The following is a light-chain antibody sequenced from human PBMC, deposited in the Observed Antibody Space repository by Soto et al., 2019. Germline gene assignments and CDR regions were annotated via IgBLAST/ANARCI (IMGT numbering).Light chain of an antibody. Sequence: QSVLTQPASVSGSPGQSITISCTGTSNDVGSYNLVSWYQQHPGKAPKLIIYEVTKRPSGVSNRFSGSKSGNTASLTISGLQAEDETNYYCCSYASGATWVFGGGTKVTVL. J-gene: IGLJ3*02. V-gene: IGLV2-23*02. CDR1: SNDVGSYNL. CDR3: CSYASGATWV. CDR2: EVT.